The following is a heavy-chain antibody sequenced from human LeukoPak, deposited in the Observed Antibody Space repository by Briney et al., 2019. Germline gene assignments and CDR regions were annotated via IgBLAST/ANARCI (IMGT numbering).Heavy chain of an antibody. Sequence: GGSLRLSCLTSGFTFSTNAMSWVRQAPGKGLEWISGISGSGASTYCADSVTGRFTISRDNSRNTLYLQMNSLRGDDTAVYYCAKDVGKWESLHFFDYWGQGTLVPSPQ. CDR1: GFTFSTNA. CDR2: ISGSGAST. J-gene: IGHJ4*02. D-gene: IGHD1-26*01. V-gene: IGHV3-23*01. CDR3: AKDVGKWESLHFFDY.